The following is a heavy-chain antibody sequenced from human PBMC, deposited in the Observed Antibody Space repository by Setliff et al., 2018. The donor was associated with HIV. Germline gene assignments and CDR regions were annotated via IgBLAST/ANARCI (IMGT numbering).Heavy chain of an antibody. CDR1: GGSISSSSYY. J-gene: IGHJ5*01. CDR3: ARFVGTYNWFDS. Sequence: SETLSLTCTVSGGSISSSSYYWGWIRQPPGKGLEWIGSIYTSGSTNYNPSLKSRVTISVDTSKNQFSLNLNSVIAADTAIYYCARFVGTYNWFDSWGQGTLVTVS. V-gene: IGHV4-39*07. CDR2: IYTSGST. D-gene: IGHD1-1*01.